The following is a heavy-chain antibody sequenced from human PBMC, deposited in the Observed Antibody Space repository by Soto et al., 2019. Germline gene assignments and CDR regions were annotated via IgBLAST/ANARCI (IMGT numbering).Heavy chain of an antibody. CDR1: GGSIGRRAYW. D-gene: IGHD3-16*01. J-gene: IGHJ4*02. V-gene: IGHV4-39*01. CDR3: ATSKKGQFESDTTFFDY. Sequence: QLQLQESGPGLVQPSETLSLTCTVSGGSIGRRAYWCHGIRKPPGKGREGIGNTKYSGDTYYSPSLSSRVTLSADTSESQFSLRLTSVTVADTAVYFCATSKKGQFESDTTFFDYWGQGILVTVSS. CDR2: TKYSGDT.